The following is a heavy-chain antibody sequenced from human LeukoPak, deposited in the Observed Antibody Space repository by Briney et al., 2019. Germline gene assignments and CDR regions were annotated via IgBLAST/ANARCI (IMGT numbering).Heavy chain of an antibody. CDR1: GCTFSDYY. CDR2: ISSSGSTI. V-gene: IGHV3-11*01. Sequence: PGGSLRLSCAASGCTFSDYYMSWIRQAPGKGMEWVSYISSSGSTIYYADSVKGRFTISRDNAKNSLYLQMNSLRAEDTAVYYCARGIIYYYYMDVWGKGTTVTVSS. CDR3: ARGIIYYYYMDV. D-gene: IGHD1-14*01. J-gene: IGHJ6*03.